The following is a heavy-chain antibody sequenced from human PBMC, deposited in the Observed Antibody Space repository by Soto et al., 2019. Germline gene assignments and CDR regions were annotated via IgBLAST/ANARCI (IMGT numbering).Heavy chain of an antibody. D-gene: IGHD5-12*01. CDR3: ARPKGDGSNAYYYYGMAV. CDR2: IIPIFGTA. CDR1: GGTFSSYA. Sequence: QVQLVQSGAEVKKPGSSVKVSCKASGGTFSSYAISWVRQAPGQGLEWMGGIIPIFGTANYAQKFQGRVTLTADESTSTAYMELSSLRCEDTAVYYCARPKGDGSNAYYYYGMAVWGQGTTVTVSS. V-gene: IGHV1-69*01. J-gene: IGHJ6*02.